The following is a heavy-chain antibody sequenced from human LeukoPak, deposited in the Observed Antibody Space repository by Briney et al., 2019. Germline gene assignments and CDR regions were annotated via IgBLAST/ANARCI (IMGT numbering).Heavy chain of an antibody. CDR3: AKDSSDYYDSSGYLDY. CDR1: GFTFDDYA. V-gene: IGHV3-9*01. D-gene: IGHD3-22*01. Sequence: GRSLRLSCAASGFTFDDYAMHWVRQAPGKGLEWVSGISWNSGSIGYADSVKGRFTISRDNAKNSLYLQMNSLRAEDTALYYCAKDSSDYYDSSGYLDYWGQGTLVTVSS. J-gene: IGHJ4*02. CDR2: ISWNSGSI.